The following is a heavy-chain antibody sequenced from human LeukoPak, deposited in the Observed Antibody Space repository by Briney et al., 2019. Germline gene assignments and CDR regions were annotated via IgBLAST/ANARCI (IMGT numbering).Heavy chain of an antibody. D-gene: IGHD3-22*01. J-gene: IGHJ4*02. V-gene: IGHV5-51*01. CDR1: GYSSTSYW. CDR3: ARLISDDAGSSGLDY. CDR2: IYPGDSDT. Sequence: GESLKISCKGSGYSSTSYWIGWVRQMRGKGLEWIGIIYPGDSDTRYSPSFQGQVTISADKSISTAYLQWSSLKASDTAMYYCARLISDDAGSSGLDYWGQGTLVTVSS.